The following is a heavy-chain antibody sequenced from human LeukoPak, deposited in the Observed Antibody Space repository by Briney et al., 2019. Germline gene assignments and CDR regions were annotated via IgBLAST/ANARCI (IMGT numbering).Heavy chain of an antibody. CDR3: ARDWGVDP. J-gene: IGHJ5*02. CDR2: ISYDGNNK. Sequence: GVSLRLSCAASGFTFSSYTMVWVRQAPGEGLEWVAVISYDGNNKNYTDSVKGRFTISRDNSNKMLYLQMSSLSPEDTAVYYCARDWGVDPWGQGTLVTVSS. CDR1: GFTFSSYT. D-gene: IGHD3-10*01. V-gene: IGHV3-30-3*01.